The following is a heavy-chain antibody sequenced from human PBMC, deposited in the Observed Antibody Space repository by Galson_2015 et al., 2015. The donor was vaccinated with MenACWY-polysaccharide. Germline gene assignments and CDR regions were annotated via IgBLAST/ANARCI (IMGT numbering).Heavy chain of an antibody. CDR2: IFYSGST. CDR1: GGSLTAYY. Sequence: CAISGGSLTAYYWAWIRQPPGKGLEWIGCIFYSGSTKYSPSLNSRVTISVDTSNNQFSLKLSSVTAADTAVYYCARSPGGYISGGQIDSWGQGSLVTVSS. V-gene: IGHV4-59*01. CDR3: ARSPGGYISGGQIDS. J-gene: IGHJ4*02. D-gene: IGHD5-18*01.